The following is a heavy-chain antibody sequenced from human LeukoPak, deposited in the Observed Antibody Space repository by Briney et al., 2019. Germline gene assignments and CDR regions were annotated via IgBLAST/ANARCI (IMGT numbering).Heavy chain of an antibody. CDR3: ARELLIVKENYYYYGMDV. J-gene: IGHJ6*02. CDR2: IIPIFGTA. CDR1: GGTFSSYA. V-gene: IGHV1-69*13. D-gene: IGHD2-15*01. Sequence: ASVKVSCKASGGTFSSYAISWVRQAPGQGLKWMGGIIPIFGTANYAQKFQGRVTITADESTSTAYMELSSLRSEDTAVYYCARELLIVKENYYYYGMDVWGQGTTVTVSS.